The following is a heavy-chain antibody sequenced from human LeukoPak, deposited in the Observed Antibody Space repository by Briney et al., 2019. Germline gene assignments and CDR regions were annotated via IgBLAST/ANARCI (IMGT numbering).Heavy chain of an antibody. V-gene: IGHV3-64*01. CDR3: ARGEQWLAYYFDY. D-gene: IGHD6-19*01. Sequence: PGGSLRLSCAASGFTFSSYAMHWVRQAPGKGLEYVSAISSNGGSTYYANSVKGRFTISRDNSKNTLYLQMGSLRAEDMAVYYCARGEQWLAYYFDYWGQGTLVTVSP. J-gene: IGHJ4*02. CDR1: GFTFSSYA. CDR2: ISSNGGST.